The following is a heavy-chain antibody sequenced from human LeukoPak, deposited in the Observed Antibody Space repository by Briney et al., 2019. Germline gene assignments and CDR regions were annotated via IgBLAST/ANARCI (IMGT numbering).Heavy chain of an antibody. V-gene: IGHV4-39*01. Sequence: SETLSLTCNVSGGSVSSSNHHWAWIRQSPGMGLEWVGTFFSTGRTSQNPDPSLKGRVTLSVDTSRNQFSLQLRSLTAADTAIFYCASIPGSSTSRYHFDNWGQGTLVTVSS. CDR2: FFSTGRT. D-gene: IGHD1-14*01. CDR3: ASIPGSSTSRYHFDN. CDR1: GGSVSSSNHH. J-gene: IGHJ4*02.